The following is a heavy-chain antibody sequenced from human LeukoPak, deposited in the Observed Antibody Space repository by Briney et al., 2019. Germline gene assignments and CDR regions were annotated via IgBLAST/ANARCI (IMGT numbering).Heavy chain of an antibody. D-gene: IGHD6-6*01. Sequence: ASVKVSCKASGYTFTGYYMHWVRQAPGQGLEWMGWINPNSGGTNYAQKFQGRVTMTRDTSISTAYMELSRLRSDDTAVYYCARATHTSIAARPNAFDIWGQGTMVTVSS. V-gene: IGHV1-2*02. CDR2: INPNSGGT. J-gene: IGHJ3*02. CDR1: GYTFTGYY. CDR3: ARATHTSIAARPNAFDI.